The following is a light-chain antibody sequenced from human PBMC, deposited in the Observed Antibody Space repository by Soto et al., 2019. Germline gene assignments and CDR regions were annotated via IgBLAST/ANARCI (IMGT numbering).Light chain of an antibody. CDR3: QQYGSSGT. V-gene: IGKV3-20*01. CDR1: QSVSSSY. CDR2: GAS. J-gene: IGKJ2*01. Sequence: EIVLTQSPGTLSLSPGERATLSCRASQSVSSSYLAWYQQKPGQAPRLLIYGASSRATGIPDRFSGSGSGTDFTLTTSRLEPEDFAVYYCQQYGSSGTFGQGTKLEIK.